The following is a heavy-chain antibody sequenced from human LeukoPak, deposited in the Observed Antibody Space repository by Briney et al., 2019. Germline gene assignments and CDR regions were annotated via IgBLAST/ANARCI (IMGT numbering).Heavy chain of an antibody. V-gene: IGHV4-39*01. CDR1: AGSISSSSYY. Sequence: SETLSLTCTVSAGSISSSSYYWGWIRQPPGKGLEWIGSIFYSGSTYYNPFLKSRVAISVDTSKNQFSLNLSSVTAADTAVYYCARRAAGAGDFDYWGRGTLVTVSS. J-gene: IGHJ4*02. D-gene: IGHD6-13*01. CDR2: IFYSGST. CDR3: ARRAAGAGDFDY.